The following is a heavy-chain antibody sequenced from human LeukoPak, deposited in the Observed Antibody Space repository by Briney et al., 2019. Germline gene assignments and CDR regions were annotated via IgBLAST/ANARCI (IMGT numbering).Heavy chain of an antibody. CDR3: ASGGYSSSWYAVGSHY. D-gene: IGHD6-13*01. J-gene: IGHJ4*02. Sequence: EALSLTCTVSGGSISSYYWSWIRQPPGKGLEWVSAISGSGGSTYYADSVKGRFTISRDNSKNTLYLQMNSLRAEDTAVYYCASGGYSSSWYAVGSHYWGQGTLVTVSS. V-gene: IGHV3-23*01. CDR2: ISGSGGST. CDR1: GGSISSYY.